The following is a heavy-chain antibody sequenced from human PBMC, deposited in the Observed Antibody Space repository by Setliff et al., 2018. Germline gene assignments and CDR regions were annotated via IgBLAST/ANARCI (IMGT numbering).Heavy chain of an antibody. CDR1: GFTFNNYA. Sequence: GGSLRLSCAASGFTFNNYAMDWARQAPGKGLEWVANIKEDGSQRNYVDAVRGRFTVSRDNARNLLYLQMNSLRVDDTAVYYCSSYLVSWGQGALVTVSS. D-gene: IGHD2-21*01. CDR2: IKEDGSQR. J-gene: IGHJ4*02. V-gene: IGHV3-7*01. CDR3: SSYLVS.